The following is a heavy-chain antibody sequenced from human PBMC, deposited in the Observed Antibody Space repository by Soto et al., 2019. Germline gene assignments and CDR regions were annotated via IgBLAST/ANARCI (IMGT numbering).Heavy chain of an antibody. CDR1: GFTLSSYA. V-gene: IGHV3-64D*06. J-gene: IGHJ4*02. Sequence: GGSLRLSCSVSGFTLSSYAMHWVRQAPGKGLEYVSSISSEGRPTYYADSVKGRFTISRGNSKNTVYLQMSSLRAEDTAVYYCVKDRYIDYWGQGILVTVSS. CDR3: VKDRYIDY. CDR2: ISSEGRPT.